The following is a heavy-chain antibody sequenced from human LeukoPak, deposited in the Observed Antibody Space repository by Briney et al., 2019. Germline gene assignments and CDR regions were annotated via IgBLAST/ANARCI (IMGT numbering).Heavy chain of an antibody. V-gene: IGHV1-69*05. D-gene: IGHD3-10*01. J-gene: IGHJ6*03. CDR2: IIPIFGTA. Sequence: ASVKVSCKASGGTFSSYAISWVRQAPGQGLEWMGRIIPIFGTANYAQKFQGRVTITTDESTSTAYMELSSLRSEDTAVYYCARHGGGLAPYYYYYMDVWGKGTTVTVSS. CDR1: GGTFSSYA. CDR3: ARHGGGLAPYYYYYMDV.